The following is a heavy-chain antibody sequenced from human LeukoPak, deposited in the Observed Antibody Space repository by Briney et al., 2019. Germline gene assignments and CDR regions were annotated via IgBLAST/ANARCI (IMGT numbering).Heavy chain of an antibody. D-gene: IGHD1-26*01. CDR2: IYTSGST. V-gene: IGHV4-4*07. CDR1: GGSISSYY. J-gene: IGHJ4*02. Sequence: SETLSLTCTASGGSISSYYWSWIRQPAGKGLEWIGRIYTSGSTNYNPSLKSRVTMSVDTSKNQFSLKLSSVTAADTAVYYCARGGSYHLPGDYWGQGTLVTVSS. CDR3: ARGGSYHLPGDY.